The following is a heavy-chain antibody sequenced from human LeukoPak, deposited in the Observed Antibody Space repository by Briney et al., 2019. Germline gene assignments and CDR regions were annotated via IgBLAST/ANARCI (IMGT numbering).Heavy chain of an antibody. CDR1: GGSFSGYY. CDR2: INHSGST. D-gene: IGHD3-22*01. Sequence: NPSETLSLTCAVYGGSFSGYYWSWIRQPPGKGLEWIGEINHSGSTNYNPSLKSRVTISVDTSKNQFSLKLSSVTAADTAVYYCARGPHYYYDSSGKGDFDYWGQGTLVTVSS. V-gene: IGHV4-34*01. J-gene: IGHJ4*02. CDR3: ARGPHYYYDSSGKGDFDY.